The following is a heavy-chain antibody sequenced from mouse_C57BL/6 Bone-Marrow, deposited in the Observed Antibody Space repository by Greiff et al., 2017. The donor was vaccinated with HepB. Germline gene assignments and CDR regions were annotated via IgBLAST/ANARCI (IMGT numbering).Heavy chain of an antibody. Sequence: EVKVEESGGGLVQPGGSMKLSCAASGFTFSDAWMDWVRQSPEKGLEWVAEIRNKANNHATYYAESVKGRFTISRDDSKSSVYLQMNSLRAEDTGIYYCTRKSSGKYYYAMDYWGQGTSVTVSS. CDR3: TRKSSGKYYYAMDY. V-gene: IGHV6-6*01. CDR1: GFTFSDAW. D-gene: IGHD3-2*02. J-gene: IGHJ4*01. CDR2: IRNKANNHAT.